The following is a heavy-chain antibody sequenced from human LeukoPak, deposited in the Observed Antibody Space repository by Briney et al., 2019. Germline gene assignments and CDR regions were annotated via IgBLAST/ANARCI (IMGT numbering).Heavy chain of an antibody. Sequence: GASVKVSCKASGYTFTDYSIYWVRQAPGQGLEWLGWINPNSGGTNYAQKFQGRVTVTRDTSISTAYMALSSLRSDDTAVYFCARGNGQWLIDPWGQGSLVTVSS. J-gene: IGHJ5*02. CDR1: GYTFTDYS. V-gene: IGHV1-2*02. CDR2: INPNSGGT. D-gene: IGHD6-19*01. CDR3: ARGNGQWLIDP.